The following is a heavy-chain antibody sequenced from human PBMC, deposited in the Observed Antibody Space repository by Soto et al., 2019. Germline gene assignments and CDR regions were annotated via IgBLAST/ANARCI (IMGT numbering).Heavy chain of an antibody. Sequence: EVQLVESGGGLVQPGGSLRLSCAVSGFTVSSNYMPWVRQAPGKGLEWVSVIYSGGTTYYADSVKGRFTISRDNSKNTLFLQMNSLRAEDTAVFYCARVVDYGSAIDYWGQGTLVTVSS. J-gene: IGHJ4*02. CDR3: ARVVDYGSAIDY. CDR1: GFTVSSNY. CDR2: IYSGGTT. D-gene: IGHD3-10*01. V-gene: IGHV3-66*01.